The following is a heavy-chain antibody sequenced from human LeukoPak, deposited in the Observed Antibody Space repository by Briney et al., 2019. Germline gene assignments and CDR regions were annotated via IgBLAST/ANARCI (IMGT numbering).Heavy chain of an antibody. CDR3: ARDWGWDSSGWSGDAFDI. CDR2: TYYRSKWYN. Sequence: SQTLSLTCAISGDSVSSNSAAWNWIRPSPSRGLEWLGRTYYRSKWYNDYAVSVKSRITINPDTSKNQFSLQLNSVTPEDTAVYYCARDWGWDSSGWSGDAFDIWGQGTMVTVSS. V-gene: IGHV6-1*01. J-gene: IGHJ3*02. CDR1: GDSVSSNSAA. D-gene: IGHD6-19*01.